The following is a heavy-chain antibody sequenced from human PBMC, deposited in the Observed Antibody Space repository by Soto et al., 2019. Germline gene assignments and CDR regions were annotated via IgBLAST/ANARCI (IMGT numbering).Heavy chain of an antibody. CDR3: AKVHSKLETYYFDY. CDR2: ISGSGGST. J-gene: IGHJ4*02. V-gene: IGHV3-23*01. Sequence: PGGSLRLSCAASGFTFSSYAMSWVRQAPGKGLEWVSAISGSGGSTYYADSVRGRFTISRDNSKNTLYLQMNSLRAEDTAVYYCAKVHSKLETYYFDYWGQGTLVTVSS. D-gene: IGHD1-1*01. CDR1: GFTFSSYA.